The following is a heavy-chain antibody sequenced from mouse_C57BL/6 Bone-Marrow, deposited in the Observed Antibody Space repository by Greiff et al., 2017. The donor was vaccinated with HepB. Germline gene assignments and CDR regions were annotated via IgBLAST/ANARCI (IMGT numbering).Heavy chain of an antibody. D-gene: IGHD1-1*01. CDR3: ASDYGSGYDDD. CDR1: GFNIKDYY. CDR2: IDPEDGET. Sequence: VQLQQSGAELVKPGASVKLSCTASGFNIKDYYMHWVKQRTEQGLEWIGRIDPEDGETKYDPKFKGKATITADTSSNTAYLQLSSLTSEDTAVYYCASDYGSGYDDDWGQGTTLTVSS. V-gene: IGHV14-2*01. J-gene: IGHJ2*01.